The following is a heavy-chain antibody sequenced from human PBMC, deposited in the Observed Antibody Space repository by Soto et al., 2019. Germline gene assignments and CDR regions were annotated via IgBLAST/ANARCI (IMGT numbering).Heavy chain of an antibody. D-gene: IGHD4-17*01. Sequence: QITLKESGPTLVKPTQTLTLTCTFSGFSLSTSGVGVGWIRQPPGKALELLALIYWDDDKRYSPSLKSRLTITKDTSKNKVVLTMTNMDPVDTATYYCAHSGSLYGDYDEAFDIWGQGTMFTVSS. V-gene: IGHV2-5*02. CDR1: GFSLSTSGVG. J-gene: IGHJ3*02. CDR2: IYWDDDK. CDR3: AHSGSLYGDYDEAFDI.